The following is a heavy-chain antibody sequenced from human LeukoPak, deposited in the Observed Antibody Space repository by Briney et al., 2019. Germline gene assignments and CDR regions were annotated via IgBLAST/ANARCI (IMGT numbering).Heavy chain of an antibody. CDR2: INHNSGGT. J-gene: IGHJ5*02. CDR1: GYTFTGYY. CDR3: ARGRWNDLDPWFDH. V-gene: IGHV1-2*02. D-gene: IGHD1-1*01. Sequence: ASVKVSCKASGYTFTGYYRHWMRQPPGQGLEWMGCINHNSGGTNYAQQFQGRVTMTRETSISSAYMQLSRLRSDDTAVYYCARGRWNDLDPWFDHWGQGTLVTVSS.